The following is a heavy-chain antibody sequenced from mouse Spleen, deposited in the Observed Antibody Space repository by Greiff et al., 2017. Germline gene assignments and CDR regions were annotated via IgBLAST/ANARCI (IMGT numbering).Heavy chain of an antibody. CDR2: FDPETGGT. CDR1: DYTFTDYE. Sequence: QVQLKQSGAELVRPGASVTLSCKASDYTFTDYEMHWVKQTPVHGLEWIGAFDPETGGTAYNQKFKGKAILTADKSSSTAYMELRSLTSEDSAVYYCTPNWGAWFAYWGRGTLVTVSA. CDR3: TPNWGAWFAY. V-gene: IGHV1-15*01. D-gene: IGHD4-1*01. J-gene: IGHJ3*01.